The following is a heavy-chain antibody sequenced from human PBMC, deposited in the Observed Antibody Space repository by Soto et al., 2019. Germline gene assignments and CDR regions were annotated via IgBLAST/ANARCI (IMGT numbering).Heavy chain of an antibody. CDR3: ARLEGLATISYYFDF. Sequence: QLQLQESGPGLVKPSETLSPTCSVSDDSINSDKYYRGWIRQPPGKGLEWIGSIYYRGNASYNPSLQTRVTISLDKSRSQFSLKLNSVTAADSAVYFCARLEGLATISYYFDFWGPGALVTVSS. J-gene: IGHJ4*02. CDR1: DDSINSDKYY. V-gene: IGHV4-39*01. CDR2: IYYRGNA. D-gene: IGHD5-12*01.